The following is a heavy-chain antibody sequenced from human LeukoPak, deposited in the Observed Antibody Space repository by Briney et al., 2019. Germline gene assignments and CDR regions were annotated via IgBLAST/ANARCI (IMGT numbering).Heavy chain of an antibody. Sequence: SETLSLTCAVCGGSFSGYYWSWIRQPPGKGLEWIGEINHSGSTNYNPSLKSRVTISVDTSKNQFSLKLSSVTAADTAVYYCARGKVTTYSHYYYGMDVWGQGTTVTVSS. J-gene: IGHJ6*02. CDR2: INHSGST. CDR3: ARGKVTTYSHYYYGMDV. V-gene: IGHV4-34*01. CDR1: GGSFSGYY. D-gene: IGHD4-17*01.